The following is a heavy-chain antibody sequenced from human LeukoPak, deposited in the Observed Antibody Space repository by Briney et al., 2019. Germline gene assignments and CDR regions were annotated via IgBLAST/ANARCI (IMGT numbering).Heavy chain of an antibody. CDR2: IYPGDSDT. CDR1: GYSFTSYW. J-gene: IGHJ3*02. Sequence: GESLKISCKGSGYSFTSYWIGWVRQMPGKGLEWMGIIYPGDSDTRYSPSFQGQVTISADKSISTAYLQWSSLKASDTAMYYCASSHFLWCSGGSCYQERAFDIWGQGTMVTVSS. CDR3: ASSHFLWCSGGSCYQERAFDI. V-gene: IGHV5-51*01. D-gene: IGHD2-15*01.